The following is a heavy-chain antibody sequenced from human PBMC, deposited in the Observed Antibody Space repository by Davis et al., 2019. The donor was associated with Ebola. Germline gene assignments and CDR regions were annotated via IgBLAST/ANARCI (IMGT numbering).Heavy chain of an antibody. V-gene: IGHV3-48*02. CDR1: GFTFTSHS. Sequence: GESLKISCAVSGFTFTSHSMNWVRQAPGKGLEWVSYISSSSSTIYYADSVKGRFTISRDNAKNSLYLQMNSLRDEDTAVYYCARGLEDTAMVILFYFDYWGQGTLVTVSS. D-gene: IGHD5-18*01. J-gene: IGHJ4*02. CDR2: ISSSSSTI. CDR3: ARGLEDTAMVILFYFDY.